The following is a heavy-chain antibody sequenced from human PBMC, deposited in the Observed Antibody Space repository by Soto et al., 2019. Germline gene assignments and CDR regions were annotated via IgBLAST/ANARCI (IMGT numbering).Heavy chain of an antibody. CDR2: IYHSGST. CDR3: ARRRGFPYYSGMDV. CDR1: GGSISSGGYS. Sequence: QLQLQESGSGLVKPSQTLSLTCAVSGGSISSGGYSWSWIRQPPGKGLEWIGYIYHSGSTYYNPSLRSRVTISVDTSTNQFALKLSSVTAADTAVYYCARRRGFPYYSGMDVWGQGTTVTVSS. J-gene: IGHJ6*02. V-gene: IGHV4-30-2*01. D-gene: IGHD5-12*01.